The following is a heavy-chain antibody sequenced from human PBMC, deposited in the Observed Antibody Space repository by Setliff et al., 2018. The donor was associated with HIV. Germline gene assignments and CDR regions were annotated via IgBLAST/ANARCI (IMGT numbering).Heavy chain of an antibody. CDR3: ARKLRPGHGVDV. V-gene: IGHV3-7*01. CDR1: RFDFNNYW. J-gene: IGHJ6*02. CDR2: IGQDGSEK. Sequence: GESLKISCAASRFDFNNYWMRWVRQAPGKGLEWVANIGQDGSEKNYVDSVKGRFTISRDNAKNSMDLQMNSLRAEDTAIYYCARKLRPGHGVDVWGQGTTVTVSS. D-gene: IGHD3-10*01.